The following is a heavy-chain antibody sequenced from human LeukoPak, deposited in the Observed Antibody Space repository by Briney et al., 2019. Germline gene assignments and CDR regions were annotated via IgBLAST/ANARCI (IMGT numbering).Heavy chain of an antibody. J-gene: IGHJ6*02. CDR2: MNPNSGNT. CDR3: ARVGATPYYYGMDV. D-gene: IGHD1-26*01. CDR1: GYTFTSYD. Sequence: AASVNVSCKASGYTFTSYDINWVRPATGQGLEWMGWMNPNSGNTGYAQKFQGRVTMTRNTSISTAYMELSSLRSQDTAVYYCARVGATPYYYGMDVWGQGTTVTVSS. V-gene: IGHV1-8*01.